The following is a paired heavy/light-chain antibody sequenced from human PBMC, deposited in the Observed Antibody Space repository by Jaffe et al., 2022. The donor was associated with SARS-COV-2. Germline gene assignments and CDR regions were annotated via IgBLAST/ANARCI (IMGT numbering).Light chain of an antibody. J-gene: IGLJ1*01. CDR3: QVWDSNSDHYV. CDR2: YGD. Sequence: SYVLTQPPSVSVAPGKTARVPCEGENIGSKSVHWYQHRPGQAPTLVISYGDDRPSGIPDRLSGSNSGNTATLTISRVEVGDEADYYCQVWDSNSDHYVFGSGTKVTVL. CDR1: NIGSKS. V-gene: IGLV3-21*04.
Heavy chain of an antibody. Sequence: QVQLVQSGPEVKKPGASVKVSCEASGYTFSTYGMAWVRQAPGQGLEWMGWSSAYSDDRNFAEKFQGRVTMTTDTATSTAYLELRSLRFDDTAVYYCARQRVIGWSTSNLLGFPYDNWGQGTLVTVSS. D-gene: IGHD6-19*01. CDR3: ARQRVIGWSTSNLLGFPYDN. CDR2: SSAYSDDR. V-gene: IGHV1-18*01. CDR1: GYTFSTYG. J-gene: IGHJ4*02.